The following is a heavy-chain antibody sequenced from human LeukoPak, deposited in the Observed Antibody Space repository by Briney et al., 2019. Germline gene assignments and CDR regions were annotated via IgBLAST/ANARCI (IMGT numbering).Heavy chain of an antibody. CDR1: GGSISTYY. CDR3: AKRGSNTWSDFGY. D-gene: IGHD6-13*01. V-gene: IGHV4-59*08. CDR2: IYYSGIT. J-gene: IGHJ4*02. Sequence: SETLSLTCTVSGGSISTYYWSWIRQPPGKGLEWIGYIYYSGITNYNPSLKSRATISVDTSKNQFSLKLNSVTAADTAVYYCAKRGSNTWSDFGYWGQGTLVTVSS.